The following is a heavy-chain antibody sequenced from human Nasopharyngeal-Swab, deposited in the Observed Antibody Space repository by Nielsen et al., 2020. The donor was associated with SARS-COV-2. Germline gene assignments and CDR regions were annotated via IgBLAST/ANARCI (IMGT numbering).Heavy chain of an antibody. J-gene: IGHJ6*02. D-gene: IGHD3-16*01. CDR1: GDSIAYSTFY. CDR2: IYYNGNT. Sequence: SETLSLTCTVSGDSIAYSTFYWGWIRQPPGKGLEWIGNIYYNGNTYQNPSLTSRLTISVDKSKNQFSLQLSSVTAADTAVYYCARAGRVGDAFVGLDVWGQGTTVTVSS. CDR3: ARAGRVGDAFVGLDV. V-gene: IGHV4-39*01.